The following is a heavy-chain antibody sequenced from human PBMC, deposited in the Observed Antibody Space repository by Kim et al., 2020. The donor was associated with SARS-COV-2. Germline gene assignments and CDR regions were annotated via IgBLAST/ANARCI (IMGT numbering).Heavy chain of an antibody. D-gene: IGHD2-2*01. CDR3: AKDLPRYCIGTDCFVV. V-gene: IGHV3-23*01. CDR1: GFTFSSFA. CDR2: INGSGGST. Sequence: GGSLRLSCAASGFTFSSFAMSWVRQAPGKGLEWVSCINGSGGSTYYEDSVKGRFTISRDNSQNALYLQMNSLRAEDTAVYYCAKDLPRYCIGTDCFVVWGRGTLVTVSS. J-gene: IGHJ4*02.